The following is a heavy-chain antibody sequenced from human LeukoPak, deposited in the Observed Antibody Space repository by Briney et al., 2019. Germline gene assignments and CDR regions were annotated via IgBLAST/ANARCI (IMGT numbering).Heavy chain of an antibody. V-gene: IGHV3-7*01. CDR2: INQDGSEK. CDR1: GFTFSHYW. CDR3: AVHLPFDY. Sequence: GGSLRLSCVASGFTFSHYWMTWFRQAPGKGLEWLANINQDGSEKNYVDSVKGRFTISRDNAKNSLYLQMNNLRAEDTAVYYCAVHLPFDYWGQGTLVTVSS. J-gene: IGHJ4*02.